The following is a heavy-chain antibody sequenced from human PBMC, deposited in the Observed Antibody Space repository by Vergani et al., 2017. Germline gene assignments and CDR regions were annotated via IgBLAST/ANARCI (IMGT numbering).Heavy chain of an antibody. D-gene: IGHD3-3*01. V-gene: IGHV4-34*01. CDR1: GGSFSGYY. J-gene: IGHJ6*03. CDR3: ASQGLWSGYYSADYYYMDV. CDR2: INHSGST. Sequence: QVQLQQWGAGLLKPSETLSLTCAVYGGSFSGYYWSWIRQPPGKGLEWIGEINHSGSTNYNPSLKSRVTISVDTSKNQFSLKLSSVTAADTAVYYCASQGLWSGYYSADYYYMDVWGKGTTVTVSS.